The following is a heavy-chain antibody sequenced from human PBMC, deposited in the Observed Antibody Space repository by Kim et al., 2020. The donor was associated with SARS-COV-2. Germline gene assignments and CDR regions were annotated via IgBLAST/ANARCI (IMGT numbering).Heavy chain of an antibody. CDR2: STI. J-gene: IGHJ4*02. CDR3: ARDARGYFDY. D-gene: IGHD3-10*01. V-gene: IGHV3-48*03. Sequence: STIYYADSVKGQFTISRDNAKNSLYRQMNSLRAEDTAVYYCARDARGYFDYWGQGTLVTVSS.